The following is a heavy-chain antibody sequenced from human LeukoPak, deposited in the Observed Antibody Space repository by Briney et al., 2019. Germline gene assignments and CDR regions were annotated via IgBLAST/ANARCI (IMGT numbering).Heavy chain of an antibody. Sequence: SETLSLTCTVSGGSISSYYWSWIRQPAGKGLEWIGRIYTSGSTNYNPSLKSRVTMSVDTSKNQFSLKRSSLTAAVTAVYYCARDHQRYCSGGSCPSNWFDPWGQGTLVPVSS. J-gene: IGHJ5*02. CDR1: GGSISSYY. V-gene: IGHV4-4*07. CDR2: IYTSGST. CDR3: ARDHQRYCSGGSCPSNWFDP. D-gene: IGHD2-15*01.